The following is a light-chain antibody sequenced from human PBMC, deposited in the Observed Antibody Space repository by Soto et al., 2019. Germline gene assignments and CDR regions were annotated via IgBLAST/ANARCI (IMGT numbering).Light chain of an antibody. CDR2: DAS. J-gene: IGKJ1*01. V-gene: IGKV3-15*01. CDR3: QQYSAWWT. CDR1: QSVSSN. Sequence: EMVITQSPATLLVSPGESANLSCRASQSVSSNLAWYQQKPGQAPRLLIYDASTRAPGIPARFSGSRSGTEFTLTISSLQSEDFAVYYCQQYSAWWTFGQGTTVEIK.